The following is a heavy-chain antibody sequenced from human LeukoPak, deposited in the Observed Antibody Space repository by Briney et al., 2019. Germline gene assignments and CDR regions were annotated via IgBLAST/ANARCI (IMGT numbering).Heavy chain of an antibody. D-gene: IGHD1-20*01. CDR3: ATGLSFITGTTGNYYHYGMDV. CDR2: VDPEDGET. Sequence: ASVKISCKVSGYTFTDYYMHWVQQAPGKGLEWMGLVDPEDGETIYAEKFQGRVTITADTSTDTAYMELSSLRSEDTAVYYCATGLSFITGTTGNYYHYGMDVWGQGTTVTVSS. CDR1: GYTFTDYY. V-gene: IGHV1-69-2*01. J-gene: IGHJ6*02.